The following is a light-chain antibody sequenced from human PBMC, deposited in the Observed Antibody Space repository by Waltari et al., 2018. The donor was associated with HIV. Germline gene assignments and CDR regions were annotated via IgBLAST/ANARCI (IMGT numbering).Light chain of an antibody. Sequence: EIVLTQSPGTLSLSPGERATLPCRASQSLTNSYLAWYQQKPGLAPRLLIYGASSRATGIPDRFSGGGSGTDFTLTISRLEPEDFAVYYCQQYGSSPPYTFGQGTKLEIK. CDR3: QQYGSSPPYT. V-gene: IGKV3-20*01. J-gene: IGKJ2*01. CDR1: QSLTNSY. CDR2: GAS.